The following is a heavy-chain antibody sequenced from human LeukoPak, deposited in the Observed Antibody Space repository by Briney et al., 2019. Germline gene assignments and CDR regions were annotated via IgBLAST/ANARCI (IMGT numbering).Heavy chain of an antibody. J-gene: IGHJ4*02. Sequence: PGGSLRLSCAASGFTFSSYGMYWVRQAPGKGLEWVAVISYDGSNKYYGDSVKGRFTISRDNSRNTLFLQMNSLRAEDTAVYYCAKDEEYYYDSSGYYPLDHCGQGTLVTVSS. CDR3: AKDEEYYYDSSGYYPLDH. CDR1: GFTFSSYG. V-gene: IGHV3-30*18. D-gene: IGHD3-22*01. CDR2: ISYDGSNK.